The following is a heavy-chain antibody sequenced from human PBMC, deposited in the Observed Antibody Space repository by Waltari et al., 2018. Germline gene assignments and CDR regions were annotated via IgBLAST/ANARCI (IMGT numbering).Heavy chain of an antibody. Sequence: EVQLVQSGAEVKKPGATVKLSCKASGYTFTDNYIHWVQQAPGKGLEWMGRVDPADSETIYAEKFQGRVTITADTSTDTAYMELSSLRSEDTAVYYCATVLTTVPTYWFDPWGQGTLVTVSS. V-gene: IGHV1-69-2*01. CDR1: GYTFTDNY. J-gene: IGHJ5*02. CDR3: ATVLTTVPTYWFDP. D-gene: IGHD4-4*01. CDR2: VDPADSET.